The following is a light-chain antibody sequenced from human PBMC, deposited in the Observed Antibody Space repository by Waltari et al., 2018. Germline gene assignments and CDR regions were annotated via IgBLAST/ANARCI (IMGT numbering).Light chain of an antibody. Sequence: QLVLTQSPSASASLGASIKLTCTLSSWHSSNVIAWLQQQPEKGPRCLMKVNSDGSHRKGDEIPDRFSGSSSGSERYLSISSLQSEDEADYFCQTGGHGTWVFGGGTKLTVL. J-gene: IGLJ3*02. V-gene: IGLV4-69*01. CDR1: SWHSSNV. CDR3: QTGGHGTWV. CDR2: VNSDGSH.